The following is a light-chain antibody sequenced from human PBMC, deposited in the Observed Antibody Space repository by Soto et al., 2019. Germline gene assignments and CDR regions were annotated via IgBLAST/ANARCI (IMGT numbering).Light chain of an antibody. CDR1: SSDVGGYNY. CDR2: EVS. J-gene: IGLJ3*02. CDR3: SSYTRSATWV. V-gene: IGLV2-14*01. Sequence: QSARTQPASVSGSPGQSITISCTGTSSDVGGYNYVSWYQQHPGKAPKLMVYEVSNRPSGVSNRFSGFKSGNTASLTISGLQTEDEADYYCSSYTRSATWVFGGGTKLTVL.